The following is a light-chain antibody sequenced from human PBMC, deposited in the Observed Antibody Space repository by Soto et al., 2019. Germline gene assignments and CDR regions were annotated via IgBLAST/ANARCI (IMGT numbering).Light chain of an antibody. CDR1: SSDVGSYNL. Sequence: QSVLTQPASVSGSPGQSITISCTGTSSDVGSYNLVSWYQQHPGKAPKLMIYEGSKWPSGVSNRFSGSKSGNTASLTISGLQAEDEADYYCCSYAGSSTYVFGTGTKVT. J-gene: IGLJ1*01. V-gene: IGLV2-23*01. CDR3: CSYAGSSTYV. CDR2: EGS.